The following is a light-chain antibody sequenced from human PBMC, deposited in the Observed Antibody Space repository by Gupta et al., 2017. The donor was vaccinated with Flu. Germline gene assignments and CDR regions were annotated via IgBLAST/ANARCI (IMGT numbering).Light chain of an antibody. J-gene: IGLJ3*02. CDR1: SASIGSNY. CDR3: GSWYSSLSAWV. Sequence: SASIGSNYVSWYQQRPGTSPKLLIYEANKQPSGVPDRFSGSKASTSATLCITGVQTGNEADDYYGSWYSSLSAWVFGGGTKLTVL. CDR2: EAN. V-gene: IGLV1-51*02.